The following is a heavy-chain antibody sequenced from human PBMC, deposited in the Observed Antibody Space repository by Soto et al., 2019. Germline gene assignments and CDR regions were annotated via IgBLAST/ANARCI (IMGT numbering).Heavy chain of an antibody. J-gene: IGHJ6*03. CDR2: INHSGST. Sequence: SETLSLTCAVYGGSFSGYYWSWIRQPPGKGLEWIGEINHSGSTNYNPSLKSRVTISVDTSKNQFSLKLSSVTAADTAVYYCARDIVVVPAASNNYYMDVWGKGTTVTVSS. V-gene: IGHV4-34*01. CDR1: GGSFSGYY. D-gene: IGHD2-2*01. CDR3: ARDIVVVPAASNNYYMDV.